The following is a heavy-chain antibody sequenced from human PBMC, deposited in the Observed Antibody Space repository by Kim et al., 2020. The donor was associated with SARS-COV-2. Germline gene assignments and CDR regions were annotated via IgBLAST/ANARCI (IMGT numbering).Heavy chain of an antibody. CDR3: ARVYYYGMDV. V-gene: IGHV3-21*01. J-gene: IGHJ6*02. CDR2: YN. Sequence: YNYYADSVKRRFALSRDNAKNPLYLQMNSLRAEDTAVYYCARVYYYGMDVWGQGTTVTVSS.